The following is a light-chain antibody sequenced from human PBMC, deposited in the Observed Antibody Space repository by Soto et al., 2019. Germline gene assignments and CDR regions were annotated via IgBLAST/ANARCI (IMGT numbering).Light chain of an antibody. V-gene: IGKV3-11*01. J-gene: IGKJ1*01. CDR3: QQRSNSPWT. Sequence: EIVLTQSPATLSLSPGERATLSCRASQSVSSSLAWYQHKPGQAPRLLMYAASNRATGIPARFSGSGSGTDFTLTISSLEPEDFAVYYCQQRSNSPWTFGQGTKVEIK. CDR1: QSVSSS. CDR2: AAS.